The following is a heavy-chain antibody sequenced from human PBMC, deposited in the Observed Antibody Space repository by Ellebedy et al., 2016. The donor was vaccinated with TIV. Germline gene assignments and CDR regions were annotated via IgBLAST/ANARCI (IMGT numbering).Heavy chain of an antibody. CDR2: INGGNGNT. CDR1: GYTFASYA. CDR3: ARWDYVWGSYRLGPFDY. V-gene: IGHV1-3*01. Sequence: AASVKVSCKASGYTFASYAMHWVRQAPGQRLEWLGWINGGNGNTKYSQTFHGRVTITRDTSASTAYMELSSLRSEDTAVYYCARWDYVWGSYRLGPFDYWGQGTLVTVSS. J-gene: IGHJ4*02. D-gene: IGHD3-16*02.